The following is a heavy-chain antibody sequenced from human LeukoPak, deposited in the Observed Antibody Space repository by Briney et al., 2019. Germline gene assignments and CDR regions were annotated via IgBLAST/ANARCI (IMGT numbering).Heavy chain of an antibody. Sequence: APVKVSCKASGYTFTSHVICWVPQAPRQGLEWMGWISAYNGNTNYPQNLQGRVTMTTDTSTSKAYMELRSLRSDDTAVYYCARGGYCSSTSGDIGYYFDYWGQGTLVTVSS. D-gene: IGHD2-2*02. CDR2: ISAYNGNT. CDR1: GYTFTSHV. J-gene: IGHJ4*02. V-gene: IGHV1-18*01. CDR3: ARGGYCSSTSGDIGYYFDY.